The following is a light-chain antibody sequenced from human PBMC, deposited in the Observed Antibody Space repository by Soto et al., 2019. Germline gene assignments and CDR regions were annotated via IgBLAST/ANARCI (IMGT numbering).Light chain of an antibody. J-gene: IGKJ4*01. CDR2: GAS. CDR1: QSVSSSY. CDR3: QQRSNWPLIT. V-gene: IGKV3D-20*02. Sequence: EIVLTQSPGTLSLSPGERATLSCRASQSVSSSYLAWYQQKPGQAPRLLIYGASSRATGIPDRFSGSGSGTDFTLTISSLEPEDFAVYYCQQRSNWPLITFGGGTKVEVK.